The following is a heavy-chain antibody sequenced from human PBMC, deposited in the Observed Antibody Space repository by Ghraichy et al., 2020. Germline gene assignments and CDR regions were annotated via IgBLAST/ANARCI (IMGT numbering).Heavy chain of an antibody. CDR1: GGSISSYY. Sequence: SETLSLTCTVSGGSISSYYWSWIRQPAGKGLEWIGRIYASGNTNYNPSLKSRVTMSVDTSKNQFSLKLISVTAADTAVYYCARAPPEGSRFEYWGQGTLVTVSS. CDR2: IYASGNT. J-gene: IGHJ4*02. V-gene: IGHV4-4*07. D-gene: IGHD1-26*01. CDR3: ARAPPEGSRFEY.